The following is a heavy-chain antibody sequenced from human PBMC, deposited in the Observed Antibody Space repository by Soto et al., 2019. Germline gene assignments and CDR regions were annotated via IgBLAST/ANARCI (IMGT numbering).Heavy chain of an antibody. CDR3: ARDDMTTVTSRYYFDY. Sequence: ASVKVSYKASGYTFTSYGISWVRQAPGQGLEWMGWISAYNGNTNYAQKLQGRVTMTTDTSTSTAYMELRSLRSDDTAVYYCARDDMTTVTSRYYFDYWGQGTLVTVSS. CDR2: ISAYNGNT. D-gene: IGHD4-4*01. J-gene: IGHJ4*02. CDR1: GYTFTSYG. V-gene: IGHV1-18*01.